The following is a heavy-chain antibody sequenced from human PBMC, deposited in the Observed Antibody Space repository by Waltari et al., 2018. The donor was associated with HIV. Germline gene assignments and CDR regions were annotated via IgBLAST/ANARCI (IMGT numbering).Heavy chain of an antibody. CDR3: STYGDSEAFDI. J-gene: IGHJ3*02. V-gene: IGHV3-43D*03. CDR2: ISWDGGST. CDR1: GFPFDDYA. D-gene: IGHD4-17*01. Sequence: EVQLVESGGVVVQPGGSLRLSCAASGFPFDDYAMHWVRQAPGKGLEWVSLISWDGGSTYYADSVKGRFTISRDNSKNSLYLQMNSLRAEDTALYYCSTYGDSEAFDIWGQGTVVTVSS.